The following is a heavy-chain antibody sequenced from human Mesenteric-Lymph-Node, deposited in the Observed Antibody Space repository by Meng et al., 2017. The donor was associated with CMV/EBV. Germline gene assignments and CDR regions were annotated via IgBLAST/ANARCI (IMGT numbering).Heavy chain of an antibody. Sequence: GESLKISCAASGFTSRSYGMSWVRQAPGKGLEWVSAISSGVGNTYYADSVKGRFIISRDNSKNTVYLQINSLRAEDTAVYYCVKDAQNGRGYYGMDVWGQGTTVTVSS. J-gene: IGHJ6*02. CDR2: ISSGVGNT. V-gene: IGHV3-23*01. CDR1: GFTSRSYG. CDR3: VKDAQNGRGYYGMDV. D-gene: IGHD1-26*01.